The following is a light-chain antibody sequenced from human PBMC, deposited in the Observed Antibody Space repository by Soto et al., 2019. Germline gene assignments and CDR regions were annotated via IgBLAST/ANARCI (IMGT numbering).Light chain of an antibody. Sequence: EIVMTQSPATLSVSPGERATFSCRASQSVSSNLAWYQQKPGQAPRLLIYGASIRATGIPARFSGSGSGTEFTLTISTLQSEDFAIYYCQHYNNWPPSTFGQGTRLEI. J-gene: IGKJ5*01. CDR2: GAS. V-gene: IGKV3-15*01. CDR1: QSVSSN. CDR3: QHYNNWPPST.